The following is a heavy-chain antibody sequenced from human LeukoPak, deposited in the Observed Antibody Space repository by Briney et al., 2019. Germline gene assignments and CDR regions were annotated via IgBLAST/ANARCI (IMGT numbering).Heavy chain of an antibody. CDR3: ARWRGTIAAAGPSFDY. D-gene: IGHD6-13*01. J-gene: IGHJ4*02. CDR1: GFTFSSYE. V-gene: IGHV4-59*05. Sequence: GSLRLSCAASGFTFSSYEMNWVRQAPGKGLEWIGSIYYSGSTYYNPSLKSRVTISVDTSKNQFSLKLSSVTAADTAVYYCARWRGTIAAAGPSFDYWGQGTLVTVSS. CDR2: IYYSGST.